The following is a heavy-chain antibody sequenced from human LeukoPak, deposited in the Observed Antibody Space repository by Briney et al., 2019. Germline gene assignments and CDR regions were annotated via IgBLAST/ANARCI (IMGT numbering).Heavy chain of an antibody. Sequence: GGSLRLSCAASGFTFSSYSMNWVRQAPGKGLEWVSSISSSSSYIYYADSVKGRFTISRDNAKNSLYLQMNSLRAEDTAVYYCARDALTGRYYFDYWGQGTLVTVSS. CDR1: GFTFSSYS. CDR2: ISSSSSYI. CDR3: ARDALTGRYYFDY. D-gene: IGHD7-27*01. V-gene: IGHV3-21*01. J-gene: IGHJ4*02.